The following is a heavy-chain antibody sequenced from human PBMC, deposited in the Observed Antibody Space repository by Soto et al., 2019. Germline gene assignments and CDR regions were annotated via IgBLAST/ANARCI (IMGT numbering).Heavy chain of an antibody. CDR2: IIPIIGTP. J-gene: IGHJ4*02. CDR1: GGTFSNYA. Sequence: QMQLVQSGAEVKKPGSSVKVSCKASGGTFSNYAISWVRQAPGQGLEWMGGIIPIIGTPSYAQKFQDRVRIPAEKPTNKAYMERSSLRSEATAVFYGAILKRCLGGAKSAFWGKGTLVTVSS. CDR3: AILKRCLGGAKSAF. V-gene: IGHV1-69*06. D-gene: IGHD3-16*01.